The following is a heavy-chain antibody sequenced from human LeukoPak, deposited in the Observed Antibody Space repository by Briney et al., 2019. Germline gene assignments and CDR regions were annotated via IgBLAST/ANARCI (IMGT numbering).Heavy chain of an antibody. V-gene: IGHV3-30*03. CDR1: GFTFSSYG. CDR2: ISYDGSNK. J-gene: IGHJ4*02. CDR3: ETYGSGSYL. Sequence: GRSLRLSCAASGFTFSSYGMHWVRQAPGKGLEWVAVISYDGSNKYYADSMKGRFTISRDNSKNTLYLQMNSLRAEDTAVYYCETYGSGSYLWGQGTLVTISS. D-gene: IGHD3-10*01.